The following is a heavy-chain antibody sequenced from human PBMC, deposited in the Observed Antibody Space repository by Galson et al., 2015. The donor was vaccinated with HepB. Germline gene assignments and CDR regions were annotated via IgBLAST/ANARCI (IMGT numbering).Heavy chain of an antibody. CDR1: GYTFTNYD. Sequence: SVKVSCKASGYTFTNYDFNWVRQATGQGLEWMGWMNPNSGNTGYVQKFQGRVTMTRNTSISTAYMDLSSLRSEDTAVYYCARGKYSGYDGHYYDGMDVWGQGTTVTVSS. J-gene: IGHJ6*02. CDR2: MNPNSGNT. D-gene: IGHD5-12*01. CDR3: ARGKYSGYDGHYYDGMDV. V-gene: IGHV1-8*01.